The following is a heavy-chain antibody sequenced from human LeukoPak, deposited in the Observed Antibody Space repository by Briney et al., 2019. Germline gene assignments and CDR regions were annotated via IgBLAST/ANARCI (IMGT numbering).Heavy chain of an antibody. D-gene: IGHD6-13*01. CDR2: TYYRSKWYN. CDR3: ARDPGIAAAGPFDY. V-gene: IGHV6-1*01. Sequence: SQTLSLTCAISGDSVSSNSAAWNWIRQSPSRGPEWLGRTYYRSKWYNDYAVSVKSRITINPDTSKIQFSLQLNSVTPEDTAVYYCARDPGIAAAGPFDYWGQGTLVTASS. J-gene: IGHJ4*02. CDR1: GDSVSSNSAA.